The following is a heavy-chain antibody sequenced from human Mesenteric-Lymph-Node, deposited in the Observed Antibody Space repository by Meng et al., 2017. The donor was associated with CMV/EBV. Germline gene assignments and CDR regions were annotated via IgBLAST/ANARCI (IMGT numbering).Heavy chain of an antibody. D-gene: IGHD5-18*01. CDR1: GGSISSGYS. Sequence: CAVSGGSISSGYSWSWIRQAPGKGLEWIGYIYPSGSTYYNPSLGSRVAISQDRSKNQFSLNLYSVTAADTAVYHCARGGNSQSPTVYWGPGTLVTVSS. J-gene: IGHJ4*02. CDR3: ARGGNSQSPTVY. V-gene: IGHV4-30-2*01. CDR2: IYPSGST.